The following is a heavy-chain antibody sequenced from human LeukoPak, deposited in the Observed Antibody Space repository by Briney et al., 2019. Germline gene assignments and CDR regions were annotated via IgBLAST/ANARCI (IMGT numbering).Heavy chain of an antibody. Sequence: GGSLRLSCAASGFTFSSYSMNWVRQAPGKGLEWVSSISSSSSYIYYADSVRGRFTISRDNAKNSLYLQMNSLRAEDTAVYYCARDYCSSTSCYEPRRLTDRARKINDAFDIWGQGTMVTVSS. CDR3: ARDYCSSTSCYEPRRLTDRARKINDAFDI. CDR1: GFTFSSYS. CDR2: ISSSSSYI. V-gene: IGHV3-21*01. J-gene: IGHJ3*02. D-gene: IGHD2-2*01.